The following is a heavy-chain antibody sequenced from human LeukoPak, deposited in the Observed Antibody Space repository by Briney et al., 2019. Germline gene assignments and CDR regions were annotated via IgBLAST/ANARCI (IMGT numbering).Heavy chain of an antibody. D-gene: IGHD3-9*01. CDR3: ARDQYDTWSRRGNFDS. CDR1: GFTFSSYW. V-gene: IGHV3-7*03. J-gene: IGHJ4*02. CDR2: IKQDGSQK. Sequence: PGGSLRLSCAASGFTFSSYWMNWVRQAPGKGLEWVANIKQDGSQKYYVDSVKGRFTISRDNAKNSLYLQMNSLRAEDTAVFYCARDQYDTWSRRGNFDSWGQGTLVIVSS.